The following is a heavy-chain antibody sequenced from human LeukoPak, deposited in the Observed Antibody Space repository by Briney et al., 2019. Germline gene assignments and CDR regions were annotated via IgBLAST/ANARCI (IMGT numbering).Heavy chain of an antibody. CDR1: GGTFSSYA. Sequence: SVTVSCKASGGTFSSYAISWVRQAPGQGLEWTGGIIPIFGTANYAQKFQGRVTITADKSTSTAYMELSSLRSEDTAVYYCARSYYYDSSGYYSGGAFDIWGQGTMVTVSS. D-gene: IGHD3-22*01. V-gene: IGHV1-69*06. CDR2: IIPIFGTA. J-gene: IGHJ3*02. CDR3: ARSYYYDSSGYYSGGAFDI.